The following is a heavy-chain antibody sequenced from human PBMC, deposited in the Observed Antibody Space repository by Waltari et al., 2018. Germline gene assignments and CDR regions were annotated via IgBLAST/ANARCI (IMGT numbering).Heavy chain of an antibody. J-gene: IGHJ3*02. CDR2: IKQDGSER. CDR1: GLTLSSYW. V-gene: IGHV3-7*01. CDR3: ARVKSIARFDAFDI. Sequence: EVQLVESGGGLVQPGGSLRLSCAASGLTLSSYWLSWVRQAPGKGLEWVANIKQDGSERYYVDSVKSRFTISRDNAKNSLYLQMNSLRAEDTAVYYCARVKSIARFDAFDIWGQGTMVTVSS. D-gene: IGHD6-6*01.